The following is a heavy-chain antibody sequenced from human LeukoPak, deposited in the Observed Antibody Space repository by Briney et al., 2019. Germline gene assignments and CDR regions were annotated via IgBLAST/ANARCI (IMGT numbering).Heavy chain of an antibody. CDR1: GFTFSSYG. J-gene: IGHJ4*02. V-gene: IGHV3-30*18. Sequence: GGSLRLSCAASGFTFSSYGMHGVREAPGKGGEWGAVISYDGSNKYYADSVKGRFTISRDNSKNTLYLQMNSLRAEDTAVYYCAKDSYGDYAVDYWGQGTLVTVSS. CDR3: AKDSYGDYAVDY. D-gene: IGHD4-17*01. CDR2: ISYDGSNK.